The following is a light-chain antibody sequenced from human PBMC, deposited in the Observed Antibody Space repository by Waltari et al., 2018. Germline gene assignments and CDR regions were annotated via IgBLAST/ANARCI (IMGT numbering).Light chain of an antibody. CDR3: QQSYSTLLFT. J-gene: IGKJ3*01. CDR1: QSISSY. Sequence: DIVMTQSPSSLSASVGDRVTITCRASQSISSYLNWYQQKPGKAPKLLIYAASSLQSGVPSRFSGSGSGTDFTLTISSLQPEDFATYYCQQSYSTLLFTFGPGTKVDIK. V-gene: IGKV1-39*01. CDR2: AAS.